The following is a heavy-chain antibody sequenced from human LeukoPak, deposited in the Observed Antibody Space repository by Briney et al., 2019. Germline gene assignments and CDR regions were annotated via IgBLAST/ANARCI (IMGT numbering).Heavy chain of an antibody. Sequence: PSETLSLTCAVSGGSISNSNWWSWVRQPPGKGLEWIGEIYHSGGTNYNPSLKSRVTISVDKSKNQFSLKLSSVTAADTAVYYCARDHRNGLSSFDYWGQGTLVTVSS. V-gene: IGHV4-4*02. J-gene: IGHJ4*02. D-gene: IGHD2-15*01. CDR2: IYHSGGT. CDR3: ARDHRNGLSSFDY. CDR1: GGSISNSNW.